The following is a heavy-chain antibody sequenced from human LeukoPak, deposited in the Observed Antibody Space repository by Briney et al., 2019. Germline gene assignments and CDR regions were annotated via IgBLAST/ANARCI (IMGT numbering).Heavy chain of an antibody. Sequence: GGSLRLSCAASGFTFSNYAMHWVRQAPGKGLEWVAVISYDGSNKYYADSVKGRFTISRDNSKNTLYLQMNSLRAEDTAVYYCASQNYYYGMDVWGQGTTVTVSS. CDR2: ISYDGSNK. CDR3: ASQNYYYGMDV. CDR1: GFTFSNYA. J-gene: IGHJ6*02. V-gene: IGHV3-30-3*01.